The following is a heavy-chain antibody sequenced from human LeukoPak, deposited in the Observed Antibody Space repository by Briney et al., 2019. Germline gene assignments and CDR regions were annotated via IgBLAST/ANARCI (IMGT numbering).Heavy chain of an antibody. V-gene: IGHV1-18*01. CDR3: ARVHSDILTGYYGSYFDY. D-gene: IGHD3-9*01. J-gene: IGHJ4*02. CDR1: GYTFTSYG. CDR2: ISAYNGNT. Sequence: AASVKVSCKASGYTFTSYGISWVRQAPGQGLEWMGWISAYNGNTNYAQKLQGRVTMTTDTSTSTAYMELRSLRSDDTAVYYCARVHSDILTGYYGSYFDYWGQGTLVTVSS.